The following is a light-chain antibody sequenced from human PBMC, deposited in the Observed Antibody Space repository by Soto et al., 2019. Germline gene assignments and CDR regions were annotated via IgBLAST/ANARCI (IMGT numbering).Light chain of an antibody. V-gene: IGKV3D-15*01. J-gene: IGKJ3*01. Sequence: EIAMTQSPATLSVSPGERATLSGRASQSVSSNLSWYQQKPGQAPRLLIYGASTRATGIPARFSGSGSGTEFTLTISSLQSEDFAVYYCQQYNNWPPAFGPGTEVD. CDR1: QSVSSN. CDR3: QQYNNWPPA. CDR2: GAS.